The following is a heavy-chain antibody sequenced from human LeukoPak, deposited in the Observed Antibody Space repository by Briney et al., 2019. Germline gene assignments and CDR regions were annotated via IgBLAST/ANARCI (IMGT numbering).Heavy chain of an antibody. CDR1: GATFSSYA. CDR2: ILPIFGTA. CDR3: ARGLYGSGSLRRYYYYYYMDV. J-gene: IGHJ6*03. Sequence: SSVKLSCTASGATFSSYAISWVRQAPGQGLEWMGGILPIFGTANYAQKFQGRVTITADESTSTANMELSSLRSEDTAVYYCARGLYGSGSLRRYYYYYYMDVWGKGTTVTISS. V-gene: IGHV1-69*01. D-gene: IGHD3-10*01.